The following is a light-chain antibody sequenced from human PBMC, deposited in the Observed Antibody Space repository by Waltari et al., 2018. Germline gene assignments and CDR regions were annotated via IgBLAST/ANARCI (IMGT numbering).Light chain of an antibody. CDR1: TGAVTRGHS. Sequence: QAVVTQEPSLTVSPGGTVTLTCGSSTGAVTRGHSPYWFQQKPAQVPRPRVYDTRTKHSWTPARFSGSLLGVKAALTLSGAQPEDEADYYCLLWYSGARWVFGGGTKLSVL. CDR2: DTR. CDR3: LLWYSGARWV. V-gene: IGLV7-46*01. J-gene: IGLJ3*02.